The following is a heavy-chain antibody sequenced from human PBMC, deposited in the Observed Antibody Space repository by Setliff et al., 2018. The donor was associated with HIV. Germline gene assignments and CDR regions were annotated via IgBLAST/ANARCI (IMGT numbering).Heavy chain of an antibody. Sequence: GESLKISCAAFGFTVSTYYMSWVRQAPGKGLEWVSTIYSGGSTYHADSVKGRFTLSRDTSKNTLFLQMNSLRPEDTAVYYCARVRLYNTALDYWGQGTLVTVSS. CDR3: ARVRLYNTALDY. CDR2: IYSGGST. V-gene: IGHV3-66*02. CDR1: GFTVSTYY. D-gene: IGHD3-3*01. J-gene: IGHJ4*02.